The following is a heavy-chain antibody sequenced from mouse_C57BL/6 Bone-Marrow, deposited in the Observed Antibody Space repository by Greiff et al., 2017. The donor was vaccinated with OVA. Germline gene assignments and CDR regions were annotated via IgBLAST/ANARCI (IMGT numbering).Heavy chain of an antibody. Sequence: VKLQESGPELVKPGASVKISCKASGYTFTDYYINWVKQRPGQGLEWIGWIFPGSGSTYYNEKFKGKATLTVDKSSSTAYMLLSSLTSEDSAVYFCASSFYGNHAMDYWGQGTSVTVSS. D-gene: IGHD2-1*01. CDR2: IFPGSGST. CDR1: GYTFTDYY. J-gene: IGHJ4*01. CDR3: ASSFYGNHAMDY. V-gene: IGHV1-75*01.